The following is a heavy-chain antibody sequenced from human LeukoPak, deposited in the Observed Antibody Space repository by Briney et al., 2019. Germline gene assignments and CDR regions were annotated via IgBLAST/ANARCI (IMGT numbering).Heavy chain of an antibody. Sequence: RPGGSLRLSCAASGFTFINYGMHWVRQAPGKGLEWVAFIRSDGSTEFYADSVKGRFTISRDNSNNTLYLQMNSLKTEDTAVYYCTTDNNWNYVVLDYWGQGTLVTVSS. D-gene: IGHD1-7*01. V-gene: IGHV3-30*02. CDR3: TTDNNWNYVVLDY. CDR1: GFTFINYG. J-gene: IGHJ4*02. CDR2: IRSDGSTE.